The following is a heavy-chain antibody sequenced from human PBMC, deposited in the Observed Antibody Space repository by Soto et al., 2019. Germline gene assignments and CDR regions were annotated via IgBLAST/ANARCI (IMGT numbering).Heavy chain of an antibody. CDR1: GATFSSYA. Sequence: QVLLVQSGAEVKKPGSSVKVSCKLSGATFSSYAMSWVRQAPGQGREWIGGLIPFFGTPNYAQKFQGRVTITADTSTDPSYMELSSLRSDDTAVYYCARDKGAYYSHLVYWGQGTLVTVSS. CDR2: LIPFFGTP. CDR3: ARDKGAYYSHLVY. V-gene: IGHV1-69*06. D-gene: IGHD3-22*01. J-gene: IGHJ4*02.